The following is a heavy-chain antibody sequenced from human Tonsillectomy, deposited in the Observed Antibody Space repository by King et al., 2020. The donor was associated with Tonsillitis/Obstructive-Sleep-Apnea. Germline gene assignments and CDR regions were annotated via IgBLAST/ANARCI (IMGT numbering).Heavy chain of an antibody. J-gene: IGHJ5*02. CDR1: GFTFSSYG. Sequence: VQLVESGGGVVQPGRSLRLSCAASGFTFSSYGMHWVGQAPGKVREWVAGIGYDGRNKYYADSVKGRFTISRDNSKNTLYLQMNSLRAEDTAVYYCARSIENWFDPWGQGTLVTVSS. V-gene: IGHV3-33*01. CDR2: IGYDGRNK. CDR3: ARSIENWFDP. D-gene: IGHD2-21*01.